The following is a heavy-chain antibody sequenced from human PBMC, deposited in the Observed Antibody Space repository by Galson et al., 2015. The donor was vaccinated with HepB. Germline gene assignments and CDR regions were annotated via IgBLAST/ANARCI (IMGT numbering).Heavy chain of an antibody. J-gene: IGHJ4*02. Sequence: SVKVSCKASGYTFTRYYMHWVRQAPGQGLEWMGIINPSGYSTSYAQKFQGRVTMTRDTSTSTVYMELSSLRSEDTAVYYCAREEGVVTQNFDYWGQGTLVTVSS. D-gene: IGHD3-3*01. CDR2: INPSGYST. CDR1: GYTFTRYY. V-gene: IGHV1-46*01. CDR3: AREEGVVTQNFDY.